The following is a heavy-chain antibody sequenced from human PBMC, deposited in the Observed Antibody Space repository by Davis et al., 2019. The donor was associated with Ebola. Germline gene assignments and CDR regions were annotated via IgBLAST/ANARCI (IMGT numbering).Heavy chain of an antibody. V-gene: IGHV1-46*01. CDR1: GYTFTSYY. D-gene: IGHD6-13*01. Sequence: ASVKVSCKASGYTFTSYYMHWVRQAPGQGLEWMGIINPSGGSTSYAQKFQGRVTITADESTSTAYMELSSLRSEDTAVYYCARGTLGYSSSWPYFDYWGQGTLVTVSS. CDR2: INPSGGST. J-gene: IGHJ4*02. CDR3: ARGTLGYSSSWPYFDY.